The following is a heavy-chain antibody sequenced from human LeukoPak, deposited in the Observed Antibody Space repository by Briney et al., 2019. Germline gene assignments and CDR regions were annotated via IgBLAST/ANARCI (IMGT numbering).Heavy chain of an antibody. V-gene: IGHV3-23*01. J-gene: IGHJ4*02. Sequence: GSLRLSCAASGFTFSSYGMSWVRQAPGKGLEWVSSISNYGGTAYSADSVKGRFTMSRDNSKNTMYLQIDSLRAEDTARYYCARDRSFGVAGNYFDYWGQGTLVSVSS. CDR1: GFTFSSYG. CDR2: ISNYGGTA. CDR3: ARDRSFGVAGNYFDY. D-gene: IGHD6-19*01.